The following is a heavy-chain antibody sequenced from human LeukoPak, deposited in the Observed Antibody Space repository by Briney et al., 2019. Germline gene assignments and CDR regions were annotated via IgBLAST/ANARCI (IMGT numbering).Heavy chain of an antibody. CDR1: GYSISSGYY. CDR3: ARDVGATED. D-gene: IGHD1-26*01. J-gene: IGHJ4*02. Sequence: PSETLSLTCTVSGYSISSGYYWGWIRQPPGKGLEWIGSIYHSGSTYYNPSLKSRVTISVDTSKNQFSLKLSSATAADTAVYYCARDVGATEDWGQGTLVTVSS. CDR2: IYHSGST. V-gene: IGHV4-38-2*02.